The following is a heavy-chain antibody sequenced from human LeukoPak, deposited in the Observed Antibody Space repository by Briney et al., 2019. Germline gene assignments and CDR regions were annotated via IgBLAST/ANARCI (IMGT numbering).Heavy chain of an antibody. J-gene: IGHJ2*01. V-gene: IGHV3-30*04. CDR2: ISYDGSNK. Sequence: PGGSLRLSCAASGFTFSSYAMHWVRQAPGKGLEWVAVISYDGSNKYYADSVKGRFTISRDNSKNTLYLQMNSLRAEDTAVYYCAKDGNGYSYGYWYFDLWGRGTLVTVSS. CDR3: AKDGNGYSYGYWYFDL. D-gene: IGHD5-18*01. CDR1: GFTFSSYA.